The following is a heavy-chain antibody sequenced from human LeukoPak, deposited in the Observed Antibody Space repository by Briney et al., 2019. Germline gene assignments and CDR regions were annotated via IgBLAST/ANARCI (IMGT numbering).Heavy chain of an antibody. D-gene: IGHD2-21*02. CDR2: ISWNSGNI. J-gene: IGHJ3*02. V-gene: IGHV3-9*01. Sequence: GGSLRLSCAASGFTFDDYAMHWVRQVPGKGLEWVSGISWNSGNIVYAESVKGRFTISRDNAEHSLYLQMNSLRVDDTAVYYCTRQGAYCGGDCYSATNAFDIWGQGTMVTVSS. CDR1: GFTFDDYA. CDR3: TRQGAYCGGDCYSATNAFDI.